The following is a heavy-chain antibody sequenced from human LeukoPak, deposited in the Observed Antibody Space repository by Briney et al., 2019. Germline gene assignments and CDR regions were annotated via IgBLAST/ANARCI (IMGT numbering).Heavy chain of an antibody. CDR1: AGSISSYY. D-gene: IGHD3-16*01. Sequence: PSETLSLTCTVSAGSISSYYWSWIRQPPGKGLEWIGYIYSSGSTNYNPSLKSRVTISVDTCKNQFSLKLSSVTAADTAVYYCARVDEGGYYYYGMDVWGQGTTVTVSS. CDR3: ARVDEGGYYYYGMDV. CDR2: IYSSGST. V-gene: IGHV4-59*01. J-gene: IGHJ6*02.